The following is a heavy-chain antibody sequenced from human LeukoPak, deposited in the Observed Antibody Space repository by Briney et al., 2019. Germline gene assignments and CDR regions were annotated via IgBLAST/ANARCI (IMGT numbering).Heavy chain of an antibody. Sequence: KTGTSLRLSCAASGFTFSIYGMHWVRQAPGKGLEWVSSISASGGYIYYADSVKGRFTISRDNAKNSLYLQMNSLRAEDTAVYSCARAPNDYGDYHSFDYWGQGTLVTVSS. CDR3: ARAPNDYGDYHSFDY. J-gene: IGHJ4*02. CDR2: ISASGGYI. V-gene: IGHV3-21*01. D-gene: IGHD4-17*01. CDR1: GFTFSIYG.